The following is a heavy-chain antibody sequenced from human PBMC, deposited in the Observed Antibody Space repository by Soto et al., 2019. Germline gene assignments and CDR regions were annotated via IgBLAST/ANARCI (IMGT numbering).Heavy chain of an antibody. J-gene: IGHJ4*02. CDR3: ESDPPGGDSPLDD. CDR1: GFTFSTYV. CDR2: ISYDGAKK. V-gene: IGHV3-30*04. Sequence: QVQLVESGGGLVQPGRSLRLSCAASGFTFSTYVLHWVRQAPGKGLEWVARISYDGAKKYYADSVKGRFTISRDNSKNTLYLQMNSLRAEDTAVYYCESDPPGGDSPLDDWGQGTLVTASS. D-gene: IGHD3-16*01.